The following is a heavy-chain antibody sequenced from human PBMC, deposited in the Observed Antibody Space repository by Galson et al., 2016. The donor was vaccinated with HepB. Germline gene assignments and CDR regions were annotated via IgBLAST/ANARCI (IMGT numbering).Heavy chain of an antibody. CDR3: ATLTGGTYYFAY. CDR2: IFYSGST. J-gene: IGHJ4*02. V-gene: IGHV4-59*08. Sequence: SETLSLTCTVSGGSISSYYWSWIRQPPGKGLEWIGYIFYSGSTSYNPSLESRVTISVDMSKNQFSLKLSSVTAADTAVYYCATLTGGTYYFAYWSQGTLVTVSS. D-gene: IGHD2-15*01. CDR1: GGSISSYY.